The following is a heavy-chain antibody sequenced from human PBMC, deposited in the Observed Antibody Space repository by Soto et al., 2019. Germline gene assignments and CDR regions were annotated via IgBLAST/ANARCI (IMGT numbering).Heavy chain of an antibody. J-gene: IGHJ4*02. CDR1: GYTFTGYY. Sequence: ASVKVSCKASGYTFTGYYMHWVRQAPGQGLEWMGWINPNSGGTNYAQKFQGRVTMTTDTSTSTAYMELRSLRSDDTAVYYCARVLYDSSGYYHYWGQGTLVTVSS. D-gene: IGHD3-22*01. CDR3: ARVLYDSSGYYHY. V-gene: IGHV1-2*02. CDR2: INPNSGGT.